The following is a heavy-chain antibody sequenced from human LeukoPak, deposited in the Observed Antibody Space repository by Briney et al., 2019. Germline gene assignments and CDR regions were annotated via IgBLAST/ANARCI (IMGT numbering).Heavy chain of an antibody. CDR1: GFTFSTSA. J-gene: IGHJ4*02. D-gene: IGHD2-2*01. V-gene: IGHV1-58*01. CDR3: ARSWVVPAANGELNY. Sequence: SVKVSCKTSGFTFSTSAVQWVRQARGQRLEWIGWIVVGSGATNYAQSLQGRFTITRDMSTNTAYMELSSLRSEDTAVYYCARSWVVPAANGELNYWGQGTLVTVSS. CDR2: IVVGSGAT.